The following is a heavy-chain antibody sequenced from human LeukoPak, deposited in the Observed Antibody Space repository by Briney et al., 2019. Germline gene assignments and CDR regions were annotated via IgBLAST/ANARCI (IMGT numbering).Heavy chain of an antibody. J-gene: IGHJ4*02. CDR3: AREGGPYRPLDY. CDR1: GFTVSSNY. CDR2: VNLQGST. V-gene: IGHV4-4*02. Sequence: PGGSLRLSCAASGFTVSSNYMSWVRQPPGKGLEWIGEVNLQGSTNYNPSLKSRVAISVDKSENHISLKLTSVTAADTAVYYCAREGGPYRPLDYSGQGTLVTVAS.